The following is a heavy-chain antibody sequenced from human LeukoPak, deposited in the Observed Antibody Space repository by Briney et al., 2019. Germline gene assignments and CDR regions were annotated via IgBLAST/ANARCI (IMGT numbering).Heavy chain of an antibody. Sequence: GASVKVSCKASGYTFTSYGISWVRQAPGQGLDWMGWISAYNGNTNYAQKLQGRVTMTTDTSTRTDYMELRSLSSDDTAVYYCARGPIVGATRPLDYWGQGTLVTVSS. D-gene: IGHD1-26*01. CDR3: ARGPIVGATRPLDY. J-gene: IGHJ4*02. CDR2: ISAYNGNT. CDR1: GYTFTSYG. V-gene: IGHV1-18*01.